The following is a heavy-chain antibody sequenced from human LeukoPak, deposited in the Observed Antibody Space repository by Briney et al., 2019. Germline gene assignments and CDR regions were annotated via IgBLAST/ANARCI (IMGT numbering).Heavy chain of an antibody. CDR3: ASPAEQQLVPHFDY. D-gene: IGHD6-13*01. Sequence: ASVKVSCKASGGTFSSYAISWVRQAPGHGLEWMGGIIPIFGTANYAQKFQGRVTITADESTSTAYMELSSLRSEDTAVYYCASPAEQQLVPHFDYWGQGTLVTVSS. CDR2: IIPIFGTA. V-gene: IGHV1-69*13. J-gene: IGHJ4*02. CDR1: GGTFSSYA.